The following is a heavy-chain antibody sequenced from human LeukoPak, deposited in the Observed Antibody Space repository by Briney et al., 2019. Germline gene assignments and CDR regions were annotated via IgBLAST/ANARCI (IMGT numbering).Heavy chain of an antibody. V-gene: IGHV3-7*01. CDR1: GFTFSNYW. CDR3: VRTCGSAACPFYFHY. D-gene: IGHD2-21*01. J-gene: IGHJ4*02. Sequence: GGSLRLSCAASGFTFSNYWMTWIRQAPGKGLEWVATIKQDGSEKYYVDSVQGRFTISRDNAQNSLYLQLNSLRAQDSALYYCVRTCGSAACPFYFHYWGQGTLVTVSS. CDR2: IKQDGSEK.